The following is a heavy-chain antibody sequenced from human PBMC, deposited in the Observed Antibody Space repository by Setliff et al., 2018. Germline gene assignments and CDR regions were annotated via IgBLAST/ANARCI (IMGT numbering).Heavy chain of an antibody. CDR2: IWYDGSNK. D-gene: IGHD6-19*01. J-gene: IGHJ5*02. Sequence: HPGGSLRLSCATSGFTFSHYGMHWVRQAPGKGLEWVAIIWYDGSNKYYADSVKGRFTISRDNAKNSVYLQMNSLRADDTAVYYCVPQGPGYGNGWWTNWFDPWGQGTLVTVSS. V-gene: IGHV3-33*03. CDR3: VPQGPGYGNGWWTNWFDP. CDR1: GFTFSHYG.